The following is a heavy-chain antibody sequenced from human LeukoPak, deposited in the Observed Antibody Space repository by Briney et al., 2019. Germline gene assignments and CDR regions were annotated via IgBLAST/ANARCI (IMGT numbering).Heavy chain of an antibody. J-gene: IGHJ4*02. Sequence: PSETLPLTCAVSDYSIRSGYYWGWFRQPPGKGLEWIATTYHTGSTYCNPSLKSRVTISVDKSKNHFSLKVTSVTAADTAVYYCARRSYDRFTFDSWGQGTLVTVSS. V-gene: IGHV4-38-2*01. D-gene: IGHD1-26*01. CDR1: DYSIRSGYY. CDR2: TYHTGST. CDR3: ARRSYDRFTFDS.